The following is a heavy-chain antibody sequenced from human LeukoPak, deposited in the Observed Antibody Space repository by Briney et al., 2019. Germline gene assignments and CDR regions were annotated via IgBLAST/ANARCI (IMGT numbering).Heavy chain of an antibody. D-gene: IGHD3-16*02. CDR2: MNPNSGNT. V-gene: IGHV1-8*02. J-gene: IGHJ3*02. CDR1: GYTFTSYG. CDR3: AKGHAVWGSYRGDAFDI. Sequence: ASVKVSCKASGYTFTSYGISWVRQATGQGLEWMGWMNPNSGNTGYAQKFQGRVTMTRNTSISTAYMELSSLRAEDTAVYYCAKGHAVWGSYRGDAFDIWGQGTMVTVSS.